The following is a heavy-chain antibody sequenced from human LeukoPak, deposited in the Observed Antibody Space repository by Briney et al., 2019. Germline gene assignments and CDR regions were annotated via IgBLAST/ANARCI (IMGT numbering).Heavy chain of an antibody. CDR3: ARHRFGHLFDY. D-gene: IGHD3-16*01. V-gene: IGHV4-59*01. CDR2: VYHTGHT. Sequence: SETLSLTCTVSGDSISGYYWSWIRQPPGKGLGWIGYVYHTGHTHYSPSLKSRVTVSLDTSRNQVSLILSSVTAADTAVYYCARHRFGHLFDYWGQGTLVFVSS. J-gene: IGHJ4*02. CDR1: GDSISGYY.